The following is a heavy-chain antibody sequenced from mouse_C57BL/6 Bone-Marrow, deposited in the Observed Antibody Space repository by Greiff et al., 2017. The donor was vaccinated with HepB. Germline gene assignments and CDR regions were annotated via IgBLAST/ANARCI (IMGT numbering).Heavy chain of an antibody. CDR3: ARFPYGSRLYYYAMDY. D-gene: IGHD1-1*01. V-gene: IGHV14-3*01. Sequence: LVESVAELVRPGASVKLSCTASGFNIKNTYMHWVKQRPEQGLEWIGRIDPANGNTKYAPKFQGKATITADTSSNTAYLQLSSLTSEDTAIYYCARFPYGSRLYYYAMDYWGQGTSVTVSS. J-gene: IGHJ4*01. CDR2: IDPANGNT. CDR1: GFNIKNTY.